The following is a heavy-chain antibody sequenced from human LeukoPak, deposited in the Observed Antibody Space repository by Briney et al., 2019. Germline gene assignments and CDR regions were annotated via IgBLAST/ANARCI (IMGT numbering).Heavy chain of an antibody. D-gene: IGHD4-23*01. Sequence: LPGRSLRLSCAASGFTFSSYSMTWVRQAPGKGLEWVSYISSSSSTIYYADSVKGRFTISRDNSKNTLYLQMNSLRAEDTAVYYCARDKVVTIDYWGQGTLVTVSS. V-gene: IGHV3-48*01. CDR3: ARDKVVTIDY. CDR2: ISSSSSTI. CDR1: GFTFSSYS. J-gene: IGHJ4*02.